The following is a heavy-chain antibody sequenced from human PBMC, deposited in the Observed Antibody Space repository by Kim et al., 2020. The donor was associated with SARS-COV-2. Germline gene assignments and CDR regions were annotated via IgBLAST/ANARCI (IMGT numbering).Heavy chain of an antibody. D-gene: IGHD3-3*01. CDR1: GYTLTELS. Sequence: ASVKVSCKVSGYTLTELSMHWVRQAPGKGLEWMGGFDPEDGETIYAQKFQGRVTMTEDTSTDTAYMELSSLRSEDTAVYYCATSIFGVVKGDWFDPWGQGTLVTVSS. CDR2: FDPEDGET. J-gene: IGHJ5*02. V-gene: IGHV1-24*01. CDR3: ATSIFGVVKGDWFDP.